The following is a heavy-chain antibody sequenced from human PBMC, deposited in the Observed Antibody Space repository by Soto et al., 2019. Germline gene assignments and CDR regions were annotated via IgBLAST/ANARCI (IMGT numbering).Heavy chain of an antibody. Sequence: ASVKVSCKASGYTFTSYAMHWVRQAPGQRLEWMGWINAGNGNTKYSQKFQGRVTITRDTSASTAYMELSSLRSEDTAVYYCARDRPPLGYDSSGYYMIGYFDLWGRGTLVTVSS. D-gene: IGHD3-22*01. J-gene: IGHJ2*01. V-gene: IGHV1-3*01. CDR2: INAGNGNT. CDR1: GYTFTSYA. CDR3: ARDRPPLGYDSSGYYMIGYFDL.